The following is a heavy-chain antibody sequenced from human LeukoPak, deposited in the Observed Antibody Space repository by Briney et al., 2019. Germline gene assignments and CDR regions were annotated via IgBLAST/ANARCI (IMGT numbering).Heavy chain of an antibody. CDR3: ARLKLRRSHYSFDY. D-gene: IGHD3-16*01. Sequence: SETLSLTCTVSGGSISSGSYYWSWIRQPAGKGLEWIGRIYTSGSANYNPSLKSRVTMSLDTSKNQFSLKLSSVTAADTAVYYCARLKLRRSHYSFDYWGQGTLVTVSS. CDR2: IYTSGSA. V-gene: IGHV4-61*02. J-gene: IGHJ4*02. CDR1: GGSISSGSYY.